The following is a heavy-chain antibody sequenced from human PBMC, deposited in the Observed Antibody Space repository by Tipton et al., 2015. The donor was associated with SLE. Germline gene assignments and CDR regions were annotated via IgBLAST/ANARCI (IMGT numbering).Heavy chain of an antibody. CDR2: IYYSGST. CDR3: ARGESRSCIAARLGFDY. Sequence: TLSLTCTVSGGSISSSSYYWGWIRQPPGKGLEWIGSIYYSGSTNYNPSLKSRVTISVDTSKNQFSLKLSSVTAADTAVYYCARGESRSCIAARLGFDYWGQGTLVTVSS. J-gene: IGHJ4*02. CDR1: GGSISSSSYY. D-gene: IGHD6-6*01. V-gene: IGHV4-39*07.